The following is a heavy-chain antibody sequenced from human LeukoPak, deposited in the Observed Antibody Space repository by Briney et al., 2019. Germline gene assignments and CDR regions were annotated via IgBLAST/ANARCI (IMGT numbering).Heavy chain of an antibody. D-gene: IGHD2-21*02. Sequence: PGGSLRLSCAASGFTFEDYVMHWVRQAPGKGLEWVSLITWDGGTTYYADSVKGRFTISRDNSKNTLYLQMNSLRAEDTAVYYCARVLGDDRDIWGQGTMVTVSS. CDR2: ITWDGGTT. CDR3: ARVLGDDRDI. J-gene: IGHJ3*02. CDR1: GFTFEDYV. V-gene: IGHV3-43D*03.